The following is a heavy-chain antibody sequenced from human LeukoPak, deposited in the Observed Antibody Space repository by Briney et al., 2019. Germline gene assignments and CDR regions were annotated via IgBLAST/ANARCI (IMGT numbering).Heavy chain of an antibody. CDR1: GYIFTGYY. CDR3: ARGPSGYANGFDY. V-gene: IGHV1-2*06. CDR2: INPITGST. D-gene: IGHD5-12*01. Sequence: ASVKVSCKASGYIFTGYYVHWVRQAPGQGLECMGRINPITGSTNHVQKFQGRVTMTTNTAISEAYMELTGLRSDDTAVYYCARGPSGYANGFDYWGQGTLVTVS. J-gene: IGHJ4*02.